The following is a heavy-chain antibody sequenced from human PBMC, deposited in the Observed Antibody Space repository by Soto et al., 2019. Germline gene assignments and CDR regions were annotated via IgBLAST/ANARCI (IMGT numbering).Heavy chain of an antibody. J-gene: IGHJ6*02. CDR2: INPSGGST. CDR1: GYTFTSYY. V-gene: IGHV1-46*01. CDR3: ARDFWSGYPLYYGMDV. Sequence: VASVKVSCKASGYTFTSYYMHWVRQAPGQGLEWMGIINPSGGSTSYAQKFQGRVTMTRDTSTSTVYMELSRLRSDDTAVYYCARDFWSGYPLYYGMDVWGQGTTVTVSS. D-gene: IGHD3-3*01.